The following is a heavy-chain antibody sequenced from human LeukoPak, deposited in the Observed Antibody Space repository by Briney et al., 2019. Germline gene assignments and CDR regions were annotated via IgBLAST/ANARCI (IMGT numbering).Heavy chain of an antibody. CDR1: AFIFSGHW. CDR3: AREDYDILTGTFDY. V-gene: IGHV3-7*03. D-gene: IGHD3-9*01. Sequence: PGGSLRLSCEGSAFIFSGHWMNWVRQTPGKGLEWVASIKEDGSERQYVDSVKGRFSISRDNTKGSLFLQLNSLRAEDTAVYYCAREDYDILTGTFDYWGQGTLVTVSS. CDR2: IKEDGSER. J-gene: IGHJ4*02.